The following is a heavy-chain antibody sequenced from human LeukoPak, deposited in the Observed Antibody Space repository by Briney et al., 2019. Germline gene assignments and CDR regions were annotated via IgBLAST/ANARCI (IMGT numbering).Heavy chain of an antibody. J-gene: IGHJ4*02. CDR3: ARTVSPAVTFFDH. D-gene: IGHD4-17*01. V-gene: IGHV5-51*01. CDR1: GYSFTSYW. CDR2: TYPDDSDT. Sequence: GESLKISCKASGYSFTSYWIGWVRQRTGKGLEWMGITYPDDSDTRYSPSFQGQVTISADKSITTAYLQWSSLKASDTAIYYCARTVSPAVTFFDHWGQGTLVTVSS.